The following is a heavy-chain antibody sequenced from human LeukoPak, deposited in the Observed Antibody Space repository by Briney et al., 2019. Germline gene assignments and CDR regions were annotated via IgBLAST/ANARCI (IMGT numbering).Heavy chain of an antibody. Sequence: GGSLRLSCAASGFTFSDYYMSWIRQAPGKGLEWVSGTPGSGGSTYYAASVKGRFTISRDTSKSTLYLQMNSLRAEDTAIYYCAKALGHYFWARGFEIWGQGTLVTVYS. CDR3: AKALGHYFWARGFEI. CDR2: TPGSGGST. D-gene: IGHD3-3*01. V-gene: IGHV3-23*01. J-gene: IGHJ3*02. CDR1: GFTFSDYY.